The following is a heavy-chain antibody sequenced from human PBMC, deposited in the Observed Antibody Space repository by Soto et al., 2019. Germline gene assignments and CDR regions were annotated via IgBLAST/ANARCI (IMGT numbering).Heavy chain of an antibody. J-gene: IGHJ5*02. CDR1: GGSLISYA. CDR3: ATRTNTPLGEESYWFDP. CDR2: IIPIFGTA. Sequence: SVKVSCKASGGSLISYAIVWVRQAPGQGLEWMGGIIPIFGTANYAQKFQGRVTITADKSTSTAYVELSSLRSEDTAVYYCATRTNTPLGEESYWFDPWGQGTLVTVSS. V-gene: IGHV1-69*06. D-gene: IGHD2-2*01.